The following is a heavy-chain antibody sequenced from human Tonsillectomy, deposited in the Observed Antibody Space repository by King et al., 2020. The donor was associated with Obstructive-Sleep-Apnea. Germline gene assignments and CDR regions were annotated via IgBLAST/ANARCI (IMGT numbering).Heavy chain of an antibody. D-gene: IGHD5-12*01. Sequence: VQLVESGGGVVQPGRSLRLSCVASGFIFRSYGMHWVRQAPGKGLEWVAFTRNDERDKYYSDSVKGRFTISRDNSKDTLFLQMNSLRAEDTGLYYCAKGGVATPFDPWGQGTLVTVSS. V-gene: IGHV3-30*02. J-gene: IGHJ5*02. CDR1: GFIFRSYG. CDR3: AKGGVATPFDP. CDR2: TRNDERDK.